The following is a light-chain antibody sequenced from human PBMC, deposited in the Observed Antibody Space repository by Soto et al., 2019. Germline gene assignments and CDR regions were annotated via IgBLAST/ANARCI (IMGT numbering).Light chain of an antibody. CDR1: QSVSSN. CDR2: GAS. CDR3: QQYNNWPRT. Sequence: EIVVTQSPATVSVPPGERATLSCRASQSVSSNLAWYQQKPGQAPRLLIYGASTRATGIPARFSGSGSGTEFTLTISSLQSEDFAVYYCQQYNNWPRTFGQGTKV. J-gene: IGKJ1*01. V-gene: IGKV3-15*01.